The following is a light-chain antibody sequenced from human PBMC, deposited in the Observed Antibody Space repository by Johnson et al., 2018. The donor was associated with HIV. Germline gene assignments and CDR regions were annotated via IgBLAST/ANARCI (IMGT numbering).Light chain of an antibody. V-gene: IGLV1-51*02. CDR2: KND. CDR3: GIWQTSLSTGGV. CDR1: YSNIGNNY. Sequence: QLVLTQPPSVSAAPGQKVTISCSGSYSNIGNNYVSWYQQVPGAAPKLLIYKNDKRPSGIPDRFSGSKSGTSATLSITGLQTGDEADYYCGIWQTSLSTGGVFGTGTKVTVL. J-gene: IGLJ1*01.